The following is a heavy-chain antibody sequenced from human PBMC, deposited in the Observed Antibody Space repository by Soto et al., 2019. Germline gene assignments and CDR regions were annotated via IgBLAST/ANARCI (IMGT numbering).Heavy chain of an antibody. CDR1: GGSISSYY. D-gene: IGHD3-16*01. V-gene: IGHV4-59*08. Sequence: KTSGTLSLTCTVSGGSISSYYWSWIRQPPGKGLEWIGYIYYSGSTNYNPSLKSRVTISVDTSKNQFSLKLSSVTAADTAVYYCARHRSAFDPYPDFDYWGQGTLVTVSS. CDR3: ARHRSAFDPYPDFDY. CDR2: IYYSGST. J-gene: IGHJ4*02.